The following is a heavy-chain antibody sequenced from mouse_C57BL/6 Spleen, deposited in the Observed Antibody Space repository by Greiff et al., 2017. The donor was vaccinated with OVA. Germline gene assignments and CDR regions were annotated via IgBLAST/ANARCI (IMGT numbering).Heavy chain of an antibody. CDR2: ISDGGSYT. J-gene: IGHJ4*01. V-gene: IGHV5-4*01. D-gene: IGHD4-1*01. CDR1: GFTFSSYA. CDR3: ARDLTGTGAMDY. Sequence: DVHLVESGGGLVKPGGSLKLSCAASGFTFSSYAMSWVRQTPEKRLEWVATISDGGSYTSYPDNVKGRFTISRDNAKNNLYLQMSHLKSEDTAMYYCARDLTGTGAMDYWGQGTSVTVSS.